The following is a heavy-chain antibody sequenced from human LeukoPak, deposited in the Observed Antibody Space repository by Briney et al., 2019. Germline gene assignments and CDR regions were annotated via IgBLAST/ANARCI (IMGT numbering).Heavy chain of an antibody. CDR1: GFTFSSYN. J-gene: IGHJ4*02. CDR3: ARAYCSSTSCFG. Sequence: GGSLRLSCAASGFTFSSYNMNWVRQAPGKGLEWVSSISYSSRARYYADSVKGRSTISRDNVKNSLYLQMDSLRAEDTAVHYCARAYCSSTSCFGWGQGTLVTVSS. D-gene: IGHD2-2*01. CDR2: ISYSSRAR. V-gene: IGHV3-48*01.